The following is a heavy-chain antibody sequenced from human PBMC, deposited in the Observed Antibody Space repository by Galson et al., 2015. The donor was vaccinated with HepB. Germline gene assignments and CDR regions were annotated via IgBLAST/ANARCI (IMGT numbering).Heavy chain of an antibody. CDR3: ARGAFVVGLRATQNNWFGP. J-gene: IGHJ5*02. CDR2: ISPHNRNT. V-gene: IGHV1-18*01. Sequence: SVKVSCKASGYTFSSYSITWVRQAPGQGLEWMGWISPHNRNTNYAQKFQGRVTMTTDTSTSTAYMELRSLRFDGTAVYHCARGAFVVGLRATQNNWFGPWGQGTLVTVSS. CDR1: GYTFSSYS. D-gene: IGHD2-15*01.